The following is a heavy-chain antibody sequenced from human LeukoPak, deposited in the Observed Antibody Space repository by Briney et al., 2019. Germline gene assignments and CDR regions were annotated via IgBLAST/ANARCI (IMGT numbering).Heavy chain of an antibody. J-gene: IGHJ3*02. CDR3: AKECGRDYDDRAFDI. Sequence: GGSLRLSCAASGFTFSSYAMNWVRQSPERGLEWDSAISGTGGSTSYADSLKGRFTISRDNSKNTLYLQMSSLTAEDTAVYYCAKECGRDYDDRAFDIWGQGTMVTVSS. CDR2: ISGTGGST. D-gene: IGHD3-22*01. V-gene: IGHV3-23*01. CDR1: GFTFSSYA.